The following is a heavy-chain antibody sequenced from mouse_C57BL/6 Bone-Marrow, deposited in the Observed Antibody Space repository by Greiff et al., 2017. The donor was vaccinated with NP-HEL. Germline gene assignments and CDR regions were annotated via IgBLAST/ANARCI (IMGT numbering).Heavy chain of an antibody. V-gene: IGHV1-26*01. CDR3: ARGGFITTVGALFDY. CDR2: INPNNGGT. D-gene: IGHD1-1*01. Sequence: VQLQQSGPELVKPGASVKISCKASGYTFTDYYMNWVKQSHGKSLEWIGDINPNNGGTSYNQKFKGKATLTVDKSSSTAYMELRSLTSEDSAVYYCARGGFITTVGALFDYWGQGTTLTVSS. CDR1: GYTFTDYY. J-gene: IGHJ2*01.